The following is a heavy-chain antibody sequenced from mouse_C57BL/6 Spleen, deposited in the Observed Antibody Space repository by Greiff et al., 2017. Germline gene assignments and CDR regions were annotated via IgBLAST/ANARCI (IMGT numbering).Heavy chain of an antibody. V-gene: IGHV5-4*01. CDR2: ISDGGSYT. J-gene: IGHJ3*01. Sequence: EVNVVESGGGLVKPGGSLKLSCAASGFTFSSYAMSWVRQTPEKRLEWVATISDGGSYTYYPDNVKGRFTISRDNAKNNLYLQMSHLKSEDTAMYYCARENYGSRRAWFAYWGQGTLVTVSA. CDR1: GFTFSSYA. D-gene: IGHD1-1*01. CDR3: ARENYGSRRAWFAY.